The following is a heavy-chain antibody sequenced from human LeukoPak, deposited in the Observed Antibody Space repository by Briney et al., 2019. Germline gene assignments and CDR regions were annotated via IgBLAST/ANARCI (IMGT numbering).Heavy chain of an antibody. D-gene: IGHD3-16*01. CDR2: INTDGSTT. CDR3: VRSWGEDY. J-gene: IGHJ4*02. CDR1: GFTFSSSR. V-gene: IGHV3-74*01. Sequence: GGSLRLSCAASGFTFSSSRMIWVRQTPGKGLVWVSNINTDGSTTNYADSVKGRFTISRDNAKNTLFLQMNSLRAEDTAIYYCVRSWGEDYWGQGTLVTVSS.